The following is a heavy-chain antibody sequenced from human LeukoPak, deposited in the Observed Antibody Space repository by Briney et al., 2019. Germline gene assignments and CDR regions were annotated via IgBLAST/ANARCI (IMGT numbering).Heavy chain of an antibody. CDR2: IKQDGSEK. Sequence: PGGSLRLSCAASGFTFSSYSMNWVRQAPGKGLEWVANIKQDGSEKYYVDSVKGRFTISRDNAKNSLYLQMNSLRAEDTALYYCARRMYYYDSRGYTYYFDNWGQGTLVTVSS. CDR3: ARRMYYYDSRGYTYYFDN. V-gene: IGHV3-7*03. CDR1: GFTFSSYS. J-gene: IGHJ4*02. D-gene: IGHD3-22*01.